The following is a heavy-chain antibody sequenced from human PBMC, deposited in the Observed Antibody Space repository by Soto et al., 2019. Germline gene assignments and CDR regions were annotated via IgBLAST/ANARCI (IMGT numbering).Heavy chain of an antibody. CDR2: ISYDGSNT. J-gene: IGHJ4*02. Sequence: PGGSLRLSCAASGFTFSNYGMHWVRQAPGKGPEWVAVISYDGSNTHYADSVKGRFTISRDDSKNTLYLRMNSLRVEDTAVYSCAKDLTPFGVDPNFFDYWGQGTLVTVSS. V-gene: IGHV3-30*18. CDR1: GFTFSNYG. D-gene: IGHD3-3*01. CDR3: AKDLTPFGVDPNFFDY.